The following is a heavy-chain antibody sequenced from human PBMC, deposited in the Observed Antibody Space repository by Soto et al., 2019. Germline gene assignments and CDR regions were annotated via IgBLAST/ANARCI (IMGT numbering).Heavy chain of an antibody. Sequence: QVQLVQSGAEVKKPGASVKVSCKASGYTFTNYDINWVRQATGQGLEWMGWMNPKSGNTGYAQQFQGRVIMTRSTSISTAYMELSRLRSEETAVYYCVRVYGEIDYWGPGTLVTVSS. J-gene: IGHJ4*02. V-gene: IGHV1-8*02. CDR1: GYTFTNYD. D-gene: IGHD4-17*01. CDR3: VRVYGEIDY. CDR2: MNPKSGNT.